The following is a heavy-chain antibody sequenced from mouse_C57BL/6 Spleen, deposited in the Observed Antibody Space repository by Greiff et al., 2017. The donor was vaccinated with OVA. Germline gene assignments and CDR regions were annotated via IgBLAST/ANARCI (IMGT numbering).Heavy chain of an antibody. J-gene: IGHJ4*01. Sequence: EVKLQESGPELVKPGASVKISCKASGYSFTDYNMNWVKQSNGKSLEWIGVINPNYGTTSYNQKFKGKATLTVDQSSSTAYMQLNSLTSEDSAVYYCARGEITTVVATRGYAMDYWGQGTSVTVSS. CDR2: INPNYGTT. V-gene: IGHV1-39*01. D-gene: IGHD1-1*01. CDR1: GYSFTDYN. CDR3: ARGEITTVVATRGYAMDY.